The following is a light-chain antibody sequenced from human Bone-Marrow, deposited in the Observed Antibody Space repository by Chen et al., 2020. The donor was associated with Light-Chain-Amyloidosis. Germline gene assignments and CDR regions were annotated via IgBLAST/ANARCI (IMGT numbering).Light chain of an antibody. V-gene: IGLV3-21*02. J-gene: IGLJ3*02. CDR2: DDS. CDR3: QVWDRSSDRPV. CDR1: NTGSTS. Sequence: SYVLPQPSPVSVAPGQTATIACGGNNTGSTSVHWYQPTPGQAPLLVVYDDSDRPSGIPERLSGSNSGNTATLTISRVEAGDEADYYCQVWDRSSDRPVFGGGTKLTVL.